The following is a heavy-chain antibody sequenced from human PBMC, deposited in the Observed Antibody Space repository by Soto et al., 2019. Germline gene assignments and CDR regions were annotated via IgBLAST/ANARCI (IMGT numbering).Heavy chain of an antibody. V-gene: IGHV3-48*02. CDR3: ARDRYYYDSSGYYPFDY. Sequence: LRLSCAASGFTFSSYSMNWVRQAPGKGLEWVSYISSSSSTIYYADSVKGRFTISRDNAKNSLYLQMNSLRDEDTAVYYCARDRYYYDSSGYYPFDYWGQGTLVTVSS. CDR1: GFTFSSYS. D-gene: IGHD3-22*01. J-gene: IGHJ4*02. CDR2: ISSSSSTI.